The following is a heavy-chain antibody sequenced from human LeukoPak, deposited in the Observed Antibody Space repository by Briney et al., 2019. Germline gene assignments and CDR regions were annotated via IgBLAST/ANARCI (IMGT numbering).Heavy chain of an antibody. J-gene: IGHJ5*02. CDR2: IYYSVNT. Sequence: PSETLSLTCTVSGGSISSYYWSWIRQPPGKGLEWIGYIYYSVNTNYNPSLKSRVTISVDTSKNQFSLRLNSVTAADTAVYYCARSRAFNSGAFDPWGQGSLVTVSS. D-gene: IGHD1-26*01. CDR1: GGSISSYY. CDR3: ARSRAFNSGAFDP. V-gene: IGHV4-59*01.